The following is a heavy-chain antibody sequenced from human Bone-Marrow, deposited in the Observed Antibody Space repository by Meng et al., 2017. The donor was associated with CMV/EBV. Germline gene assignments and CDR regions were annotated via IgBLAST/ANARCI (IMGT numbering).Heavy chain of an antibody. D-gene: IGHD4-23*01. CDR3: AKSTTHYGGNSYFDY. CDR1: GFTFDDYA. J-gene: IGHJ4*02. CDR2: ISWNSGSI. V-gene: IGHV3-9*01. Sequence: SLKISCAASGFTFDDYAMHWVRQAPGKGLEWVSGISWNSGSIGYADSVKGRFTISRDNAKNILYLQMNSLRAEDTALYYCAKSTTHYGGNSYFDYWGQGTLVTVSS.